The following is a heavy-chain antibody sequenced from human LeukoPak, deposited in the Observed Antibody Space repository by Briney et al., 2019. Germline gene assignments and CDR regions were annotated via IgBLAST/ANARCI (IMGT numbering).Heavy chain of an antibody. J-gene: IGHJ2*01. Sequence: SETLSLTCAVYGGSFSGYYWSWIRQPPGKGLEWIGEINHSGSTNYNPSLKSRVTISVDTSKNQFSLKLSSVPAADTAVYYCARSYYDSSGPSKGRYFDLWGRGTLVTVSS. CDR3: ARSYYDSSGPSKGRYFDL. CDR2: INHSGST. D-gene: IGHD3-22*01. CDR1: GGSFSGYY. V-gene: IGHV4-34*01.